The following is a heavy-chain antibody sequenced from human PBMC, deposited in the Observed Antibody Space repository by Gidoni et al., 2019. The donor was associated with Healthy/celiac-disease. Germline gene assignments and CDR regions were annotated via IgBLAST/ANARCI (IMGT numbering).Heavy chain of an antibody. CDR2: ISYDGSNK. CDR1: GLTLSSFS. CDR3: ARGLPLVTNYFDY. V-gene: IGHV3-30-3*01. Sequence: QVQLVESGGGVVQPGRALSLSCAASGLTLSSFSMHWVRQAPGKGLGWVAVISYDGSNKYYSDSVKGLFTISRDNSKNTLYLQMNSLRAEDTAVYYCARGLPLVTNYFDYWGQGTLVPVSS. J-gene: IGHJ4*02. D-gene: IGHD6-13*01.